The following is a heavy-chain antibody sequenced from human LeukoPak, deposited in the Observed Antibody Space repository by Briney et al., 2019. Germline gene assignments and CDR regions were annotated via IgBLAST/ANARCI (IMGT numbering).Heavy chain of an antibody. CDR1: GGSFSGYY. CDR3: ARGDSNYYGSGSYQAPFDY. Sequence: PSETLSLTCAVYGGSFSGYYWSWIRQPPGKGPEWIGEINHSGNTNYKPSLKSRVTISADTSKNQFSLKVTSVTAADTAVYYCARGDSNYYGSGSYQAPFDYWGQGTLVTVSS. CDR2: INHSGNT. J-gene: IGHJ4*02. D-gene: IGHD3-10*01. V-gene: IGHV4-34*01.